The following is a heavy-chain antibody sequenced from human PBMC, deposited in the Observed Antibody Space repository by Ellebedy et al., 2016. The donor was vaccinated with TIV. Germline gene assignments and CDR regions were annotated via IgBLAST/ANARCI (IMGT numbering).Heavy chain of an antibody. Sequence: PGGSLRLSCAASGFTFSSYVMSWVRQAPGKGLEWVSAISGSGGSTYYADSVKGRFTISRDNSKNTLYLQMNSLRAEDTAVYYCAKGRCGGDCYPLVDAFDIWGQGTMVTVSS. D-gene: IGHD2-21*02. CDR3: AKGRCGGDCYPLVDAFDI. CDR2: ISGSGGST. V-gene: IGHV3-23*01. J-gene: IGHJ3*02. CDR1: GFTFSSYV.